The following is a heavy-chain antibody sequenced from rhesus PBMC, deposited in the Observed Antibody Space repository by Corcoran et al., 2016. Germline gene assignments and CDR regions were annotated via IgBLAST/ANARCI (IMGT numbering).Heavy chain of an antibody. CDR2: INPGGEST. CDR3: NADNLGL. D-gene: IGHD6-19*01. V-gene: IGHV3S42*01. CDR1: GFTCRDYW. Sequence: EVQLVESGGGLAKPGGSLRLSCAASGFTCRDYWMYWVGQNEGKGPGWIASINPGGESTRYGDSVRGRFFISRDNSKNTMFLQMNTLGPDDTGVYYCNADNLGLWGQGVVVTVSS. J-gene: IGHJ6*01.